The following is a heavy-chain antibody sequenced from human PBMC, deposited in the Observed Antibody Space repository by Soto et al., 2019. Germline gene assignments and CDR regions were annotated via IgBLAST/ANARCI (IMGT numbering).Heavy chain of an antibody. Sequence: EVQLLESGGGLVPPGGSLRLSCAASGLTFSIYAMSWVRQAPGKGLEWVSAISDSGRSTYYADSVKGRLTISRDNFKNTLYLQMNSLRAEDTAVYYCAKMYSSSNYGLDVWGQGTTVTVSS. CDR3: AKMYSSSNYGLDV. J-gene: IGHJ6*02. CDR2: ISDSGRST. CDR1: GLTFSIYA. V-gene: IGHV3-23*01. D-gene: IGHD6-6*01.